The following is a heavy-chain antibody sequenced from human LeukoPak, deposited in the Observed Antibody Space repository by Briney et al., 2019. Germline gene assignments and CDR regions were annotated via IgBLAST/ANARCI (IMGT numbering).Heavy chain of an antibody. V-gene: IGHV4-39*07. CDR2: IYYSGST. J-gene: IGHJ4*02. Sequence: SETLSLTCTVSGGSISSSSYYWGWIRQPPGKGLEWIGSIYYSGSTYYNPSLKSRVAISVDTSKNQFSLKLSSVTAADTAVYYCARGYSSSWPFDYWGQGTLVTVSS. CDR3: ARGYSSSWPFDY. D-gene: IGHD6-13*01. CDR1: GGSISSSSYY.